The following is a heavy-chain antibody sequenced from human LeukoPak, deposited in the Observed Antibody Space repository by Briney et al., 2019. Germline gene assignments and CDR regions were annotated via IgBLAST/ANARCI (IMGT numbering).Heavy chain of an antibody. CDR3: ARTIAATGFDY. D-gene: IGHD6-13*01. CDR2: INTNTGNP. Sequence: ASVKVSCKASGYTFTSYGISWVRQAPGQGLEWMGWINTNTGNPTYAQGFTGRFVFSLDTSVSTAYLQISSLKAEDTAVYYCARTIAATGFDYWGQGTLVTVSP. V-gene: IGHV7-4-1*02. CDR1: GYTFTSYG. J-gene: IGHJ4*02.